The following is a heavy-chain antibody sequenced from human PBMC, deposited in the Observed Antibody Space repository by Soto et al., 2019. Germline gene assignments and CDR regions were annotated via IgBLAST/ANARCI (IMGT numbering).Heavy chain of an antibody. CDR2: IYYSGST. V-gene: IGHV4-31*03. Sequence: SETLSLTCSVSGGSISSVGHYWTWIRQQPGKGLEWIGYIYYSGSTDYNPSLKSRVTISVDRSKNQFSLNLSSVTAADTAIYYCARESGGYDSSTRYGLDVWGQGTTVSVSS. CDR3: ARESGGYDSSTRYGLDV. CDR1: GGSISSVGHY. D-gene: IGHD6-25*01. J-gene: IGHJ6*02.